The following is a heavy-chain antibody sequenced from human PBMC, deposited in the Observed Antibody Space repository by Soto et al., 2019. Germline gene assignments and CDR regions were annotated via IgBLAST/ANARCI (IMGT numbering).Heavy chain of an antibody. CDR2: IWRDGSNE. CDR1: GVTFSSSG. D-gene: IGHD3-16*01. CDR3: ARGPGRLMSWALDY. J-gene: IGHJ4*02. Sequence: PXGSLRLSCSASGVTFSSSGMHWVRQAPGKGLEWVAVIWRDGSNENYADAVKGRLTISIDNSKNTIYLQMNSLRVEDTAVSYWARGPGRLMSWALDYWGQGTLVTVS. V-gene: IGHV3-33*01.